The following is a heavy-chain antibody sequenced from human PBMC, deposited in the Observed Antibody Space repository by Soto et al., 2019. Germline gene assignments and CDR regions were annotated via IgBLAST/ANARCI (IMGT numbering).Heavy chain of an antibody. V-gene: IGHV1-18*01. CDR3: ARDQAMAQFDY. J-gene: IGHJ4*02. CDR2: INAYNGNT. D-gene: IGHD5-18*01. CDR1: GYTFTNYG. Sequence: QVQLVQSGAEVKKPGASVKVSCKASGYTFTNYGISWVRQTAGQGLEWMGWINAYNGNTKYAQKLQGRVTMTTDTSTSTAYMELRSLRSDDTAVYYCARDQAMAQFDYWGQGTLVTVSS.